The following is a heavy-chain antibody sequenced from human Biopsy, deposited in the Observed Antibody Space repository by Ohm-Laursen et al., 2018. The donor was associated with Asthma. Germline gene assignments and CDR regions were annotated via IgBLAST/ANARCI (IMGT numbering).Heavy chain of an antibody. CDR3: ARTYYDFLTGQVKDVFGV. D-gene: IGHD3-9*01. V-gene: IGHV1-3*04. CDR2: VNTGNGDT. J-gene: IGHJ3*01. CDR1: GYNFISFA. Sequence: ASVTVSCKASGYNFISFAIHWVRQAPGQRLECMGWVNTGNGDTKYSQKFQGRVTITRDTSASTAYMELRSLRSEDTATYYCARTYYDFLTGQVKDVFGVWGQGTMVTVSS.